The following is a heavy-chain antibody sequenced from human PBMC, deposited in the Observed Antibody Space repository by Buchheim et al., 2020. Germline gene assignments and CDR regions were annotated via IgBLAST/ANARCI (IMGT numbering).Heavy chain of an antibody. J-gene: IGHJ4*02. CDR3: ARVSVRGDY. Sequence: QVQLQQWGAGLLKPSETLSLTCAVYGGSSIGYYWSWIRQPPGKGLEWIGEINHSGSTHHNPSLKSRVTISLDTSKNQVSLKMKSVTAADTAVYYCARVSVRGDYWGQGTL. CDR2: INHSGST. D-gene: IGHD2/OR15-2a*01. CDR1: GGSSIGYY. V-gene: IGHV4-34*01.